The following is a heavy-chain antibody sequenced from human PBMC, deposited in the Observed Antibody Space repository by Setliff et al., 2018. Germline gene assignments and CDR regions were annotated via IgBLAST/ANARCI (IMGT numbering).Heavy chain of an antibody. CDR1: GFTFSSYS. CDR2: ISSSSSYI. J-gene: IGHJ6*03. CDR3: ARVIYFYYMDV. Sequence: GGSLRLSCAASGFTFSSYSMNWVRQAPGKGLEWVSSISSSSSYIYYADSVKGRFTISRDDAKNSLYLQMNSLRAEDAAVYYCARVIYFYYMDVWGKGTTVTVSS. V-gene: IGHV3-21*01.